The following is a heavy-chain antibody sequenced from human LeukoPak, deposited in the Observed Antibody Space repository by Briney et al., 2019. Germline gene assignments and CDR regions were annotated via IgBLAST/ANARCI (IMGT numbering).Heavy chain of an antibody. D-gene: IGHD6-13*01. V-gene: IGHV3-23*01. CDR1: GFTFSSYA. CDR2: ISGSGGST. CDR3: AKSYSSSWSRYYFDY. J-gene: IGHJ4*02. Sequence: GGSLRLSCAASGFTFSSYAMSWVRQAPGKGLEWVSAISGSGGSTYYADSVKGRFTISRDNSKNTLYLQMNSLRAEDTAVYYSAKSYSSSWSRYYFDYWGQGTLVTVSS.